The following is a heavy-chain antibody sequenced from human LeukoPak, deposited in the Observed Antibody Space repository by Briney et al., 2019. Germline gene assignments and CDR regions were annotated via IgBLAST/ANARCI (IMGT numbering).Heavy chain of an antibody. CDR1: GFTFSSYS. CDR2: ISSSSSYM. J-gene: IGHJ4*02. CDR3: ARVGLMITFLDY. V-gene: IGHV3-21*01. D-gene: IGHD3-16*01. Sequence: PGGSLRLSCAASGFTFSSYSMNWVRQAPGKGLEWVSSISSSSSYMHSADSVKGRFIISRDNAKNSLYLQMNSLRAEDTAVYYCARVGLMITFLDYWGQGTLVTVSS.